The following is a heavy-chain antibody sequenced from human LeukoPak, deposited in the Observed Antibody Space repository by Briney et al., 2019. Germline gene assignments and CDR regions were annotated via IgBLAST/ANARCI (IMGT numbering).Heavy chain of an antibody. Sequence: GRSLTLSCVASGFTFSRNVLHWVRQAPGKGLEWVATISYDGKNKFHADSVKGRFTISRDNSRNTVYLQMDSLRPEDTAVYHCAKGGIPTGPYYYFYYMDVWGNGTTVTVSS. V-gene: IGHV3-30*01. J-gene: IGHJ6*03. D-gene: IGHD3/OR15-3a*01. CDR2: ISYDGKNK. CDR1: GFTFSRNV. CDR3: AKGGIPTGPYYYFYYMDV.